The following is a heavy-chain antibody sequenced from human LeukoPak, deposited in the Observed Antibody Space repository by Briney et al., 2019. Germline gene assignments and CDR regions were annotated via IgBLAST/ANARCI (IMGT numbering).Heavy chain of an antibody. J-gene: IGHJ4*02. V-gene: IGHV3-30*19. Sequence: GRSLRLSCAASGFTFNSYGMHWVRQAPGKGLEWVAVISYDGSNKYYADSVKGRFTISRDNSKNTLYLQMNSLRAEDTAEYYCAREEPRHGGFDYWGQGTLVTVSS. CDR1: GFTFNSYG. CDR3: AREEPRHGGFDY. CDR2: ISYDGSNK. D-gene: IGHD1-14*01.